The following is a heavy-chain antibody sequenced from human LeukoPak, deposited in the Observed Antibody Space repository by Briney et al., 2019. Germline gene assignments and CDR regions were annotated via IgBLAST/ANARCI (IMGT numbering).Heavy chain of an antibody. CDR1: GFTFSSYG. CDR2: IWYDGSNK. D-gene: IGHD5-12*01. CDR3: AKGPGARGHFNWFDP. Sequence: GGSLRLSCAASGFTFSSYGMHWVRQAPGKGLEWVAVIWYDGSNKYYADSVKGRFTISRDNSKNTLYLQMNSLRGEDTAVYYCAKGPGARGHFNWFDPWGQGTLVTVSS. V-gene: IGHV3-33*06. J-gene: IGHJ5*02.